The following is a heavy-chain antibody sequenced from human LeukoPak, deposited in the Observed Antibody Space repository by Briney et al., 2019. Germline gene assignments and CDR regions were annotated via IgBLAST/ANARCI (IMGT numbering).Heavy chain of an antibody. CDR3: AREVGSGWYGEYYYYYGMDV. CDR2: IYPGDSDT. D-gene: IGHD6-19*01. V-gene: IGHV5-51*01. CDR1: GYSFTSYW. Sequence: GESLKISCKGSGYSFTSYWIGWVRQMPGKGLEWMGIIYPGDSDTRYSPSFQGQVTISADKSISTAYLQWSSLKASDTAMYYCAREVGSGWYGEYYYYYGMDVWGQGITVTVSS. J-gene: IGHJ6*02.